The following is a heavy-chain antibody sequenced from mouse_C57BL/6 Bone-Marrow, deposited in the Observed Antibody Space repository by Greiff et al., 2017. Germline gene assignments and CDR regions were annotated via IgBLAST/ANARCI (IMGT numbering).Heavy chain of an antibody. CDR2: IDPSDSYT. D-gene: IGHD1-1*01. Sequence: LQQPGAELVRPGTSVKLSCKASGYTFTSYWMHWVKQRPGQGLEWIGVIDPSDSYTNYNQKFKGKATLTVDTSSSTAYMQLSSLTSEDSAVYYCARNPHDYGSSNWYFDVWGTGTTVTVSS. J-gene: IGHJ1*03. CDR3: ARNPHDYGSSNWYFDV. CDR1: GYTFTSYW. V-gene: IGHV1-59*01.